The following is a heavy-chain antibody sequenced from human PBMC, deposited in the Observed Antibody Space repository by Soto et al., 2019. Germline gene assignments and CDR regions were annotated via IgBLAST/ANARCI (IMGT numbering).Heavy chain of an antibody. CDR1: GGSISNYY. D-gene: IGHD2-15*01. V-gene: IGHV4-59*08. CDR2: IDHSGRA. CDR3: TRHERGYCSGGNCPYYFDY. Sequence: QVQLQESGPGLVKPSETLSLTCTVSGGSISNYYWSWIRQPPGKGLEWIGYIDHSGRADYNASLQGRVTMSVDTSKNQFSLSLSSVTAADTAVYYFTRHERGYCSGGNCPYYFDYWGQRTLVTVSS. J-gene: IGHJ4*02.